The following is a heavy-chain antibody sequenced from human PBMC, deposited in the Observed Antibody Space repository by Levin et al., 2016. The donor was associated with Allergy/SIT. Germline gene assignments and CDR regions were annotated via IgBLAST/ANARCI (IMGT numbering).Heavy chain of an antibody. Sequence: ASVKVSCKVSGYTLTELSMHWVRQAPGKGLEWMGGFDPEDGETIYAQKFQGRVTMTEDTSTDTAYMELSSLRSEDTAVYYCATDSPWGGYSRGHYYYYGMDVWGQGTTVTVSS. J-gene: IGHJ6*02. D-gene: IGHD3-3*01. CDR2: FDPEDGET. CDR3: ATDSPWGGYSRGHYYYYGMDV. V-gene: IGHV1-24*01. CDR1: GYTLTELS.